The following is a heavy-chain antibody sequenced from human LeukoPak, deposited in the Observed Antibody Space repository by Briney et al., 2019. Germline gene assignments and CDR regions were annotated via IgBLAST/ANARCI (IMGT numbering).Heavy chain of an antibody. D-gene: IGHD1-26*01. Sequence: PLASVKVSCKASGYTFTGYYMHWVRQAPGQGLEWMGWINPNSGGTNYAQKFQGRVTMTRDTSISTAYMELSGLRSDDTAVYYCARPRRPMGARGLWDIWGQGTMVTVSS. CDR2: INPNSGGT. CDR1: GYTFTGYY. V-gene: IGHV1-2*02. CDR3: ARPRRPMGARGLWDI. J-gene: IGHJ3*02.